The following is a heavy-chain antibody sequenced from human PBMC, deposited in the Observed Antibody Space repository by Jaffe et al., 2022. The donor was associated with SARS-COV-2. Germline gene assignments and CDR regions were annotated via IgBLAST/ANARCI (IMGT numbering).Heavy chain of an antibody. CDR2: IYYSGST. J-gene: IGHJ4*02. D-gene: IGHD3-3*01. Sequence: QVQLQESGPGLVKPSQTLSLTCTVSGGSISSGGYYWSWIRQHPGEGLEWIGYIYYSGSTYYNPSLTSRVTISVDTSKSQFSLKLSSVTAADTAVYYCARKIEWSPYYFDYWGQGTLVTVSS. V-gene: IGHV4-31*03. CDR1: GGSISSGGYY. CDR3: ARKIEWSPYYFDY.